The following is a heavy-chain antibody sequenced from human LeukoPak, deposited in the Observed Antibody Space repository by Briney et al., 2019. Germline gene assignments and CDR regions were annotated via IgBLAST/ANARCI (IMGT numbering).Heavy chain of an antibody. CDR1: GVSLGSGMYY. D-gene: IGHD4-17*01. CDR2: IYHTGSI. V-gene: IGHV4-39*01. J-gene: IGHJ4*02. Sequence: SETLSLTCTVSGVSLGSGMYYWGWIRQAPGKGLTWIGSIYHTGSIFYNASLESRVALCVDPSNTQFSLRLTSVTAADTAVYYGARLCQVTTCAKFDHWGQGILVTVSS. CDR3: ARLCQVTTCAKFDH.